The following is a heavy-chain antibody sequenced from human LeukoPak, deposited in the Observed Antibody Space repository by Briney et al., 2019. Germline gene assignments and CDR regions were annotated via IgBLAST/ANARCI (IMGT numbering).Heavy chain of an antibody. CDR2: INPSGGST. D-gene: IGHD1-26*01. V-gene: IGHV1-46*01. CDR1: GYTFTSYY. CDR3: ARQYGGSYYSY. J-gene: IGHJ4*02. Sequence: ASVKVSCKASGYTFTSYYIHWVRQAPGQGLEWMGIINPSGGSTSYAQKFQGRVTMTRDMSTSTVYMELSSLRSEDTAVYYCARQYGGSYYSYWGQGTLVTVSS.